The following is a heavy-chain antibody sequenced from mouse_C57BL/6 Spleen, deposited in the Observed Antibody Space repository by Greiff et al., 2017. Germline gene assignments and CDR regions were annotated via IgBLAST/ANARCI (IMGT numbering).Heavy chain of an antibody. CDR1: GYAFSSSW. CDR2: IYPGDGDT. Sequence: QVQLQQSGPELVKPGASVKISCKASGYAFSSSWMNWVKQRPGKGLEWIGRIYPGDGDTNYNGKFKGKATLTADKSSSTAYMQLSSLTSEDSAVYFCARSCPEWYFDFWGTGTTVTVSS. V-gene: IGHV1-82*01. J-gene: IGHJ1*03. CDR3: ARSCPEWYFDF.